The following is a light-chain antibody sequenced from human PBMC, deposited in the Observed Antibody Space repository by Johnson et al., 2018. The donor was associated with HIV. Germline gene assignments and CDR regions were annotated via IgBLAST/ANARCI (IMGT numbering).Light chain of an antibody. J-gene: IGLJ1*01. CDR1: SSNVGSSF. CDR3: GTWDSSLSAYV. V-gene: IGLV1-51*01. CDR2: DNN. Sequence: SVLTQPPSVSAAPGQKVTISCSGSSSNVGSSFVSWYRQVPGTAPKLLIYDNNKRPSGIPDRFSGSKSGTSATLGITGLQTGDEADYYCGTWDSSLSAYVFGTGTKVTVL.